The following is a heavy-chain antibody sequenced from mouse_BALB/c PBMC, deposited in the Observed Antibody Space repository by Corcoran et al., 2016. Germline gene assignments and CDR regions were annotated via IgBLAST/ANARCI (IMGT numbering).Heavy chain of an antibody. CDR2: IYPYSGGT. CDR3: AKSLSWYFDV. CDR1: GYTFTDYN. V-gene: IGHV1S29*02. Sequence: EVQLQQSGPELVKHGASVKISCKASGYTFTDYNMHWVKQSHGKSLEWIGYIYPYSGGTGYNQKFKSKATLTVDNSSTTAYMELRSLTSEDSAFYYCAKSLSWYFDVWGAGTTVTVSS. J-gene: IGHJ1*01.